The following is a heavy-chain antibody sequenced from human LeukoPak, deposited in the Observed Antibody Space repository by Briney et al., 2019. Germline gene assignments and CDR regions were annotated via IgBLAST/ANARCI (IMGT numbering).Heavy chain of an antibody. D-gene: IGHD3-22*01. V-gene: IGHV5-51*01. Sequence: GESLKISCKASGYSFTSYYIGWVRQMPGKGLEWMGIIYPGDSDTRYSPSFQGQVTISADKSITTAYLQWSSLKASHTAMYYCARDSSGYYYFDYWGQGTLVTVSS. J-gene: IGHJ4*02. CDR2: IYPGDSDT. CDR3: ARDSSGYYYFDY. CDR1: GYSFTSYY.